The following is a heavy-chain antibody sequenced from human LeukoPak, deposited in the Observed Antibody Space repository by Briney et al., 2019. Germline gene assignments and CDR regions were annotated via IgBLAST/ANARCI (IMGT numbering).Heavy chain of an antibody. CDR3: ARVILGSSGWYVDY. D-gene: IGHD6-19*01. Sequence: SGTLSLTCAVSGGSISSSNWWSWVRQPPGKGLEWIGEIYHSGSTNYNPSLKSRVTISVDKSKNQFSLKLSSVTAADTVVYYCARVILGSSGWYVDYWGQGTLVTVSS. CDR2: IYHSGST. V-gene: IGHV4-4*02. CDR1: GGSISSSNW. J-gene: IGHJ4*02.